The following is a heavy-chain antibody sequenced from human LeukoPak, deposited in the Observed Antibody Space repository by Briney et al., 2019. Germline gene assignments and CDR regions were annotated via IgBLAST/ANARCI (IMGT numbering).Heavy chain of an antibody. CDR1: GDTLTELS. CDR2: FDPEDDEK. Sequence: GASVTVSCKLSGDTLTELSMHWVRHSPTKGLEWMGSFDPEDDEKIYALNFQGRLTMTEDTSTNTAYMELTSLRSEDTAVYFCATTLVGVAHLHYWGQGTLVTVSS. D-gene: IGHD1-26*01. J-gene: IGHJ4*02. V-gene: IGHV1-24*01. CDR3: ATTLVGVAHLHY.